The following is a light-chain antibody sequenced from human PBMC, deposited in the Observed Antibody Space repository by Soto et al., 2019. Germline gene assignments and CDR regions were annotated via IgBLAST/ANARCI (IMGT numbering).Light chain of an antibody. CDR1: QDISNF. CDR2: DAS. Sequence: DIQMTQSPSSLSASVGDRVTITCQASQDISNFLNWYQQKPGKAPKLPIYDASNLEPGVPSRFRGSGSGTDFTFTISRLQPEDIATYYCQQYDNLPLTFGGGTKVQIK. V-gene: IGKV1-33*01. CDR3: QQYDNLPLT. J-gene: IGKJ4*01.